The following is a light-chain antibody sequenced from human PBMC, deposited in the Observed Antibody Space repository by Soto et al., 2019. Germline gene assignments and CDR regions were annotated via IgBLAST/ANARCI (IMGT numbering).Light chain of an antibody. CDR3: CSYAGSYDWV. J-gene: IGLJ3*02. V-gene: IGLV2-11*01. CDR1: SSDVGGYNY. CDR2: EVT. Sequence: QSALTQPRSVSGSPGQTVTISCTGTSSDVGGYNYVSWYQQHPGKAPKVLIYEVTKRPSGVPDRFSGSKSGNTASLTISGLQAEDEADYYCCSYAGSYDWVFGGGTKVTDL.